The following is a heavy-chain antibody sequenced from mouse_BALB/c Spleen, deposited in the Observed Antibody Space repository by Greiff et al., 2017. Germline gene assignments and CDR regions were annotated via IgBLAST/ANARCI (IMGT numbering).Heavy chain of an antibody. D-gene: IGHD2-10*02. J-gene: IGHJ3*01. CDR2: IYPGSGNT. CDR1: GYTFTDYY. Sequence: VKLMESGAELARPGASVKLSCKASGYTFTDYYINWVKQRTGQGLEWIGEIYPGSGNTYYNEKFKGKATLTADKSSSTAYMQLSSLTSEDSAVYFCARSYGNFLFAYWGQGTLVTVSA. CDR3: ARSYGNFLFAY. V-gene: IGHV1-77*01.